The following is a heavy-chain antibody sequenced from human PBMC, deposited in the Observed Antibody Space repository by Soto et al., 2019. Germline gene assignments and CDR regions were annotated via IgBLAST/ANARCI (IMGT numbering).Heavy chain of an antibody. CDR3: AANRYGGKDFDY. CDR2: ISAYNGNT. D-gene: IGHD4-17*01. CDR1: GYTFTSYG. V-gene: IGHV1-18*01. Sequence: QVQLVQSGAEVKKPGASVKVSCKASGYTFTSYGISWVRQAPGQGLEWMGGISAYNGNTNYAQKLQGRVTMTTDTTTSTAYTELRGLRSDDTAVYYCAANRYGGKDFDYWSQGTLVTVSS. J-gene: IGHJ4*02.